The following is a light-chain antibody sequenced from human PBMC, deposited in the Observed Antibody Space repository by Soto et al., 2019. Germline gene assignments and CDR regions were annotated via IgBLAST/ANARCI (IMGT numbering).Light chain of an antibody. J-gene: IGLJ2*01. CDR3: ISYTRNSTLV. CDR2: EVS. Sequence: QSALTQPASVSGSPGQSITISCTGTSSDVGAYNYGSWYQQHPGKAPKLMIYEVSNRPSGVSNRFSGSKSGNTASLPISGLQAEDDADYYCISYTRNSTLVFGGGTKLTVL. V-gene: IGLV2-14*01. CDR1: SSDVGAYNY.